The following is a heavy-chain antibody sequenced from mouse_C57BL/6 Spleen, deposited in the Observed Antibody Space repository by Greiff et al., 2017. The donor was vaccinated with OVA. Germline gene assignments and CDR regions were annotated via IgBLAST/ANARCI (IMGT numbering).Heavy chain of an antibody. CDR3: ARDGSSYVDFDY. CDR1: GYSITSGYY. D-gene: IGHD1-1*01. J-gene: IGHJ2*01. CDR2: ISYDGSN. V-gene: IGHV3-6*01. Sequence: EVKLVESGPGLVKPSQSLSLTCSVSGYSITSGYYWNWIRQFPGNNLEWMGYISYDGSNNYNPSLKNRISITRDTSKNQFFLKLNSVTTEDTATYYCARDGSSYVDFDYWGQGTTLTVSS.